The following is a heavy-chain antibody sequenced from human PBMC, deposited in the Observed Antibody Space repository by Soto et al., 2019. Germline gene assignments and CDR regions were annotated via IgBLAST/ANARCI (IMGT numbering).Heavy chain of an antibody. J-gene: IGHJ5*02. Sequence: PSETLSLTCAVDGGSVNRYHWNWIRQPPGKGLEWIGEINHTGGTHYNPSLKNRVTMSVDTSKNQFSLRLSSVTAADTAIYYCATRITVFGLLIPPFDPWGQGTQVTVSS. V-gene: IGHV4-34*01. CDR2: INHTGGT. CDR3: ATRITVFGLLIPPFDP. CDR1: GGSVNRYH. D-gene: IGHD3-3*01.